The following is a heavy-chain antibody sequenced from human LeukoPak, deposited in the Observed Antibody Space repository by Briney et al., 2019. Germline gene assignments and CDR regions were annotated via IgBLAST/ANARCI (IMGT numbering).Heavy chain of an antibody. J-gene: IGHJ4*02. V-gene: IGHV4-30-4*08. CDR2: IYYSGSA. D-gene: IGHD6-13*01. Sequence: SETLSLTCTVSGDSITRGDYYWTWIRQPPGKGLEWIGYIYYSGSAYYNPSLKSRVTISVDTSKNQFSLKLSSVTAADTAVYYCARGDLYSSSWSDWGQGTLVTVSS. CDR1: GDSITRGDYY. CDR3: ARGDLYSSSWSD.